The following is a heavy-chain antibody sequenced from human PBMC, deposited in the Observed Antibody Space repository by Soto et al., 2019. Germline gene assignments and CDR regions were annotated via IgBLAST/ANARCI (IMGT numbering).Heavy chain of an antibody. CDR3: ASGPPPSRRETFCDY. J-gene: IGHJ4*02. V-gene: IGHV4-59*01. CDR1: GASISSYC. CDR2: IYNSGST. Sequence: SATLSLTCNVSGASISSYCWSWILQPPEKGLEWIAYIYNSGSTNYNPSLKSRVTISVDTSKNQFSLDLSSVTAADTAVYYCASGPPPSRRETFCDYSSQGTLDIVSS.